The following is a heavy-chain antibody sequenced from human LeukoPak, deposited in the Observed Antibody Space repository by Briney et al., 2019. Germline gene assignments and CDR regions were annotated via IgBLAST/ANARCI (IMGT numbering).Heavy chain of an antibody. D-gene: IGHD1-7*01. CDR1: GLTVSDNF. Sequence: GGSLRLSCAASGLTVSDNFISWVRQAPGKGLEWVSVIYSGGSTYHAESVKGRFIISRDNSKNTVFLQMNSLRADDTGVYYCAREGGNYENSSYYYGMDVWGQGTTVTVSS. J-gene: IGHJ6*02. V-gene: IGHV3-66*01. CDR2: IYSGGST. CDR3: AREGGNYENSSYYYGMDV.